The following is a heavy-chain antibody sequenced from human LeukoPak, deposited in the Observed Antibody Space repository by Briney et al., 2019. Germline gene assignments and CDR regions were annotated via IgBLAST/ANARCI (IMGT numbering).Heavy chain of an antibody. J-gene: IGHJ3*02. V-gene: IGHV3-7*01. D-gene: IGHD3-22*01. CDR2: IKQDGSEK. CDR1: GFTFSTYW. Sequence: GGSLRLSCAASGFTFSTYWMTWVRQAPGKGLEWVANIKQDGSEKYYVDSVKGRFTISRDNAKNSLYLQMNSLRAEDTAVYYCARDSGIYDSGAFDIWGQGTMVTVSS. CDR3: ARDSGIYDSGAFDI.